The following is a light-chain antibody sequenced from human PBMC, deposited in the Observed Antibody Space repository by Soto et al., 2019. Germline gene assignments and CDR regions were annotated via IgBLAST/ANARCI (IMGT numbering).Light chain of an antibody. CDR3: HQYYSYPLT. Sequence: AIRMTQSPSSLSASTGDRVTITCRASQGISSYLAWYQQKPGKAPKLLIYAASTLQSGAPARFSGSGSGTDFPLTISCLQSEDFATYYCHQYYSYPLTFGGGTKVDIK. V-gene: IGKV1-8*01. CDR1: QGISSY. CDR2: AAS. J-gene: IGKJ4*01.